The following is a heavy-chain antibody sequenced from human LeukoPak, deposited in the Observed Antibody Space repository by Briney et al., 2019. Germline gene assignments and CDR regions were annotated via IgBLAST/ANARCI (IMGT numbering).Heavy chain of an antibody. CDR1: GFAFDEHG. CDR3: ARAPITSPFYFDY. D-gene: IGHD2-2*01. V-gene: IGHV3-20*04. Sequence: GGSLRLSCTASGFAFDEHGMSWVRQVPGKGLEWGPGINWSGGSTGYADPLRGRFTISRDNAKNSLYLQMDSLRAEDTALYYCARAPITSPFYFDYWGQGTLVTVSS. J-gene: IGHJ4*02. CDR2: INWSGGST.